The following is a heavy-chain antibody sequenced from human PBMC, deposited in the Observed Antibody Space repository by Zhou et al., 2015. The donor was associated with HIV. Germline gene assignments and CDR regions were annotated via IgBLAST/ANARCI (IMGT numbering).Heavy chain of an antibody. J-gene: IGHJ2*01. D-gene: IGHD6-13*01. Sequence: QVQLVQSGAEVKKPGASVKVSCKASGYTFTSYGISWVRQAPGQGLEWMGWISAYNGNTNYAQKLQGRVTMTTDTSTSTAYMELRSLRSDDTAVYYCARVPSAPQLAPTDWYFDLWGPWPPVVTVSS. CDR2: ISAYNGNT. CDR3: ARVPSAPQLAPTDWYFDL. CDR1: GYTFTSYG. V-gene: IGHV1-18*01.